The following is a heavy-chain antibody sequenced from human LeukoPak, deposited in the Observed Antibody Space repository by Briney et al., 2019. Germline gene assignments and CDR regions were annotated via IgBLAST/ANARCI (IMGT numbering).Heavy chain of an antibody. D-gene: IGHD2-2*01. CDR2: ISGYSGNT. J-gene: IGHJ4*02. CDR3: VRASNPPYCSSSSCYLKTFDY. Sequence: ASVKVSCKSSGYTFTSYGISWVRQAPGQGLEWVGWISGYSGNTNYAQKFQGRVTMTTDTSTSIAYMEVRSLRSDDTAMYYCVRASNPPYCSSSSCYLKTFDYWGQGTLVTVSS. CDR1: GYTFTSYG. V-gene: IGHV1-18*01.